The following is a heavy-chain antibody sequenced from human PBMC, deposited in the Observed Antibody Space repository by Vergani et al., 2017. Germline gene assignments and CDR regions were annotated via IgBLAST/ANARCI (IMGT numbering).Heavy chain of an antibody. CDR2: IYTSGST. CDR3: ARDYPPTSIAAAGNWFDP. D-gene: IGHD6-13*01. J-gene: IGHJ5*02. V-gene: IGHV4-4*07. Sequence: QVQLQESGPGLVKPSETLSLTCTVSGGSISSYYWSWIRQPAGKGLEWIGRIYTSGSTNYNPSLKSRVTMSVDTSKNQFSRKLSSVTAADTAVYYCARDYPPTSIAAAGNWFDPWGQGTLVTVSS. CDR1: GGSISSYY.